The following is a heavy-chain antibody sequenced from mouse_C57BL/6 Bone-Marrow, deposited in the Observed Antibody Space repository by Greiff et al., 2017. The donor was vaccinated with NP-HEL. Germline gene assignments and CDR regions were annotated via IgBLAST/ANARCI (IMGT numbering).Heavy chain of an antibody. J-gene: IGHJ4*01. V-gene: IGHV1-72*01. Sequence: QVQLQQPGAELVKPGASVKLSCKASGYTFTSYWMHWVKQRPGRGLEWIGRIDPNSGGTKYNEKFKSKATLTVDKPSSTAYMKISSLTSEEPAVEYCASRGVVATYYAMDYWGQGTSVTVSS. CDR2: IDPNSGGT. CDR1: GYTFTSYW. CDR3: ASRGVVATYYAMDY. D-gene: IGHD1-1*01.